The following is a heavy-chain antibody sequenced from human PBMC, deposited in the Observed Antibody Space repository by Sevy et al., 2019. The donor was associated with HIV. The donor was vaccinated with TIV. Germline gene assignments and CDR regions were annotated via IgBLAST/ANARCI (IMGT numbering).Heavy chain of an antibody. D-gene: IGHD3-22*01. Sequence: GGSLRLSCAASGFTFSSYAMHWVSQAPGKGLESVAVISYDGSNKYYADSVKGRFTISRDNSKNTLYLQMNSLRAEDTAVYYCARDQYYDRSGSPYFDYWGQGTLVTVSS. CDR3: ARDQYYDRSGSPYFDY. V-gene: IGHV3-30-3*01. J-gene: IGHJ4*02. CDR1: GFTFSSYA. CDR2: ISYDGSNK.